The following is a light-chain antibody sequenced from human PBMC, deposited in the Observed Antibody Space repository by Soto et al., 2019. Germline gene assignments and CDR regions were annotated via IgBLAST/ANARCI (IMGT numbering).Light chain of an antibody. CDR1: SSDGGSYNL. CDR2: EGS. V-gene: IGLV2-23*03. J-gene: IGLJ1*01. CDR3: CSYAGSYTFV. Sequence: QSALTQPASVSGSPGQSITISCTGISSDGGSYNLVSWYQQHPDKAPKLMIYEGSKRPSGVSNRFSGSKSGNTASLTISGLQTEDEADYYCCSYAGSYTFVFGTGTKVTVL.